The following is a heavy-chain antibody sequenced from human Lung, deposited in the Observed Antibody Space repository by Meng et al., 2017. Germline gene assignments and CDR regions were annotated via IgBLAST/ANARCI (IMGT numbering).Heavy chain of an antibody. CDR3: ARSQQWLDS. D-gene: IGHD6-19*01. V-gene: IGHV6-1*01. CDR1: GDSVSSKSAA. J-gene: IGHJ4*02. Sequence: QVHLQQSCTGLVKPSQTLSLTCAIPGDSVSSKSAAWNWIRQSPSRGLEWLGRTYYRSKWYNGYAVSVRSRITSDPDTSKNQFSLQLNSVTPEDTAVYYCARSQQWLDSWGQGTLVTVSS. CDR2: TYYRSKWYN.